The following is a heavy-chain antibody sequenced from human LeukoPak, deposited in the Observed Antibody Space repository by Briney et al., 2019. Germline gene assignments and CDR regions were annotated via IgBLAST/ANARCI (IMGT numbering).Heavy chain of an antibody. D-gene: IGHD3-3*01. CDR2: ISDSGYST. CDR3: AQNRVTIFGVVEDCFDS. Sequence: GGSLRLSCAASGFTFSNHAMSWVRQAPGKGLEWVSAISDSGYSTYYALSVKGRFTVSRDNSKTALYLQMDSLRAEDTALYYCAQNRVTIFGVVEDCFDSWGQGTLVTVSS. V-gene: IGHV3-23*01. CDR1: GFTFSNHA. J-gene: IGHJ5*01.